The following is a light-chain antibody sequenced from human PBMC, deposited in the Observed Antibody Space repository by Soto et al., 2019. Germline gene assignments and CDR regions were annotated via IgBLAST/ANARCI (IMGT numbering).Light chain of an antibody. CDR2: GAS. J-gene: IGKJ5*01. V-gene: IGKV3-20*01. CDR3: QQYGRSPLT. CDR1: QSVTSSY. Sequence: EIVLTQSPGTLSLSPGERATLSCRASQSVTSSYLAWYQQKPGQAPRLLIYGASSRATGIPDRFSGSGSGTDFTLSISTLEPEDFGVYYCQQYGRSPLTFGQGTRLDIK.